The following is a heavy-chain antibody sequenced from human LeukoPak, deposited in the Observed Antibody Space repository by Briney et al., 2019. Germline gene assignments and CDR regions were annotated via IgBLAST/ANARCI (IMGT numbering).Heavy chain of an antibody. D-gene: IGHD6-19*01. CDR2: IYYSGST. CDR3: ASRSGWYEGFFDY. CDR1: GGSIGSSSYY. J-gene: IGHJ4*02. Sequence: SETLSLTCTVSGGSIGSSSYYWGWIRQPPGKGLEWIGSIYYSGSTYYNPSLKSRVTISVDTSKNQFSLKLSSVTAADTAVYYCASRSGWYEGFFDYWGQGTLVTVSS. V-gene: IGHV4-39*01.